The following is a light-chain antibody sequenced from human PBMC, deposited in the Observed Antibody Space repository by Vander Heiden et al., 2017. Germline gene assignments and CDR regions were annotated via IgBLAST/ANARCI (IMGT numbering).Light chain of an antibody. CDR2: KDT. J-gene: IGLJ1*01. CDR3: QAWDDSAAV. Sequence: YAVTQPHSVSVSPGQTASITCSGNELSDEYVCWYQQKPRQSPVLVIYKDTKRPSGIPERFSGSNSGNTATLTISGTQAMDEADYYCQAWDDSAAVFGTGTKVTVL. CDR1: ELSDEY. V-gene: IGLV3-1*01.